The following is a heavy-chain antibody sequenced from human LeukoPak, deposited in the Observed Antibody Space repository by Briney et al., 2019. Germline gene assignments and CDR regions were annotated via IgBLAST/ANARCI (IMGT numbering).Heavy chain of an antibody. V-gene: IGHV3-53*01. Sequence: PGGSLRLSCAASGFTVSSNFMSWVRQAPGKGLEWVSVIYSGGSTYYADSVKGRFTISRDDANNSLYLQMNSLRDEDTAVYYCTRDPILEWSMYYFDYWGQGTLVTVSS. D-gene: IGHD3-3*01. CDR3: TRDPILEWSMYYFDY. J-gene: IGHJ4*02. CDR2: IYSGGST. CDR1: GFTVSSNF.